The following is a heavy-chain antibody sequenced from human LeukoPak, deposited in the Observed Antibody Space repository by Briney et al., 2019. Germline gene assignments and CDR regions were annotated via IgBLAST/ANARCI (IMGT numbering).Heavy chain of an antibody. CDR3: ARGYATGDAFDI. D-gene: IGHD2-8*01. CDR2: ISAYNGNT. CDR1: GYTFTSYG. Sequence: ASVKVSCKASGYTFTSYGIGCVRQAPGQGLEWMGWISAYNGNTNYAQKLQGRVTMTTDTSTSTAYMELRSLRSDDTAVYYCARGYATGDAFDIWGQGTMVTVSS. J-gene: IGHJ3*02. V-gene: IGHV1-18*01.